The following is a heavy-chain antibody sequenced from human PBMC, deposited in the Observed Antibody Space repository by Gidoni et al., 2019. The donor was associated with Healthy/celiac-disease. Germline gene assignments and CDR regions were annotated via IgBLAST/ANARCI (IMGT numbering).Heavy chain of an antibody. Sequence: QVQLQESGPGLVKPSQPLSLTCPVSGGSISRGSYYWSWIRQPAGKGLEWIGRIYTSGSTNYNPSLKSRVTISVDTSKNQFSLKLSSVTAADTAVYYCAREDDFWSGYTMGFFDYWGQGTLVTVSS. V-gene: IGHV4-61*02. CDR1: GGSISRGSYY. CDR3: AREDDFWSGYTMGFFDY. D-gene: IGHD3-3*01. J-gene: IGHJ4*02. CDR2: IYTSGST.